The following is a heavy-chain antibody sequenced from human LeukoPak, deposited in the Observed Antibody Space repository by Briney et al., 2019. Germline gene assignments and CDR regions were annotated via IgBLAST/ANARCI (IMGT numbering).Heavy chain of an antibody. J-gene: IGHJ6*03. CDR2: IIPIFGTP. CDR1: GGSFSSYA. D-gene: IGHD3-16*01. V-gene: IGHV1-69*06. CDR3: AKQGAVRQDYYMDV. Sequence: SVKVSCKSSGGSFSSYAITWVRQAPGQGLEWMGRIIPIFGTPTYAQKFQGRVTITADMGSSTAYLELTSLTSEDTARYFCAKQGAVRQDYYMDVWGNGTTVTVSS.